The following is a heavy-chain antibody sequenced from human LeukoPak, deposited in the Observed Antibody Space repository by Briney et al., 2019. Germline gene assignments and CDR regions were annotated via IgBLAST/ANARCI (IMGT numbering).Heavy chain of an antibody. CDR1: GSSFSGFY. J-gene: IGHJ6*02. CDR2: IYDSESI. V-gene: IGHV4-59*01. CDR3: ARDWWLGSPSLQGYFYGLDV. D-gene: IGHD2-2*01. Sequence: PSETLSLTCSVSGSSFSGFYWTWIRQAPGKGLEWIGNIYDSESIEYNPSLKSRATISLDTSKNQFSLRLSSVTAADTAVYYCARDWWLGSPSLQGYFYGLDVWGHGTTVTASS.